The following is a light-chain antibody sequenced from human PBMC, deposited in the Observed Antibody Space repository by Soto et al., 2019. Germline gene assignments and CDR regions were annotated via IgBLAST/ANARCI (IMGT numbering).Light chain of an antibody. V-gene: IGLV1-44*01. CDR2: SNN. CDR3: AAWDDSLNGVV. Sequence: QSVLTQPPSASGTPGQRVTISCSGSSSNIGSKTVNWYQQLPGTAPKLLIYSNNQRPSGVPDRFSGSKSGTSASLAISGLQSEDEADYCCAAWDDSLNGVVFGGGTKVTVL. J-gene: IGLJ2*01. CDR1: SSNIGSKT.